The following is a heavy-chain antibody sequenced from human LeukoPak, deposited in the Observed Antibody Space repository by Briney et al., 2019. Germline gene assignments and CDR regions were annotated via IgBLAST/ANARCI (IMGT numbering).Heavy chain of an antibody. CDR1: GGSMSSYY. J-gene: IGHJ4*02. CDR3: ARGGWSVDY. D-gene: IGHD6-19*01. CDR2: IYYSGDT. V-gene: IGHV4-59*01. Sequence: SETLSLTCTVSGGSMSSYYWSWIRQPPGKGLEFIGYIYYSGDTEYNPSLKSRVTISVDTSKNQFSLNLSSVTAADTAVYYCARGGWSVDYWGQGTLVTVSS.